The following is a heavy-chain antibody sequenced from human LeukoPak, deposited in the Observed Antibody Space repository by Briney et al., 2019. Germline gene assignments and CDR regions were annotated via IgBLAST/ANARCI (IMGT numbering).Heavy chain of an antibody. CDR3: TKDSSSLWYFDF. V-gene: IGHV3-43*02. CDR2: VSGNGVNT. J-gene: IGHJ4*02. Sequence: GGALRLSCAASGFTFDNFAMHWVRQTPGKGLEWVSLVSGNGVNTYYADSVKGRFTISRDNSKNSLYLQMNSLRTEDTALYFCTKDSSSLWYFDFWGQGALVTVSS. D-gene: IGHD6-13*01. CDR1: GFTFDNFA.